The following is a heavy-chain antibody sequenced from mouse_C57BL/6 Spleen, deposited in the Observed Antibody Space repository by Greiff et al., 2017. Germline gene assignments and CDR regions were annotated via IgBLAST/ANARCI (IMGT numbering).Heavy chain of an antibody. CDR1: GFTFSSYG. CDR3: AKLTGSSAWFAY. Sequence: VQLQQSGGDLVKPGGSLKLSCAASGFTFSSYGMSWVRQTPDKRLEWVATISSGGSYTYYPDSVKGRFTISRDNAKNTLYLQMSSLKSEDTAMYYCAKLTGSSAWFAYWGQGTLVTVSA. J-gene: IGHJ3*01. CDR2: ISSGGSYT. V-gene: IGHV5-6*01. D-gene: IGHD1-1*01.